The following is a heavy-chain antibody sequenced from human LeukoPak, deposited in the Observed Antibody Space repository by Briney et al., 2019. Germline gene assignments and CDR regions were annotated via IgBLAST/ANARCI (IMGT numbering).Heavy chain of an antibody. CDR1: GGSISSGGYP. CDR3: ARARYCGGDCFNNWFDP. CDR2: IYHSGST. V-gene: IGHV4-30-2*01. Sequence: SETLSLTCAVSGGSISSGGYPWSWIRQPPGKGLEWIGYIYHSGSTYYNPSLKSRVTVSVDRSKNQFSLKLSSVTAADTAVYYCARARYCGGDCFNNWFDPWGQGTLVTVSS. D-gene: IGHD2-21*02. J-gene: IGHJ5*02.